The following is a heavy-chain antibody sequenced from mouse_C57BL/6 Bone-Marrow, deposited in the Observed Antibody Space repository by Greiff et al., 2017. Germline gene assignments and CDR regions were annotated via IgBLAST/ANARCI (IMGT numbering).Heavy chain of an antibody. J-gene: IGHJ4*01. CDR2: ILPHSGST. CDR3: GYDYDGAMDY. Sequence: VQLHQPGAELVKPGASVKLSCTASVYTFSRYWLHWVKQRPGQGLEWIGMILPHSGSTNYNEKFKSKATLNVDKSSSTAYMRLSSLTSEDAAVYYCGYDYDGAMDYWGQGTSVTVSS. D-gene: IGHD2-4*01. CDR1: VYTFSRYW. V-gene: IGHV1-64*01.